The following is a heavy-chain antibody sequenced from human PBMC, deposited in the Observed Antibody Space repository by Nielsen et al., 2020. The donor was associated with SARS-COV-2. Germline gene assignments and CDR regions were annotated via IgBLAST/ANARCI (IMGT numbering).Heavy chain of an antibody. CDR1: GYTFTSYA. J-gene: IGHJ5*02. CDR3: ATYSSSWYHWFDP. Sequence: ASVKVSCKASGYTFTSYAMHWVRQAPGQRLEWMGWINAGNGNTKYSQKFQGRVTITRDTSASTAYMELSSLRSEDTAVYYCATYSSSWYHWFDPWGQGTLVTVSS. CDR2: INAGNGNT. V-gene: IGHV1-3*01. D-gene: IGHD6-13*01.